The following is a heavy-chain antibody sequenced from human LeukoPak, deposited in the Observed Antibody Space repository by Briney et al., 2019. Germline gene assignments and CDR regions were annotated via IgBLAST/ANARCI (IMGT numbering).Heavy chain of an antibody. CDR1: GFTFRSYG. CDR2: ISYDGSNK. J-gene: IGHJ4*02. V-gene: IGHV3-30*18. CDR3: AKDSGLGITIFETDFDY. D-gene: IGHD3-9*01. Sequence: GGSLRLSCAASGFTFRSYGMHWVRQAPGKGLEWVAVISYDGSNKYYADSVKGRFTISRDNSKNTLYLQMNSLRAEDTAVYYCAKDSGLGITIFETDFDYWGQGTLVTVSS.